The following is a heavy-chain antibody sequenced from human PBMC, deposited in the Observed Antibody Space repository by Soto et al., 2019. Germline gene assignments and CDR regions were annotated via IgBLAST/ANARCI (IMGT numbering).Heavy chain of an antibody. Sequence: EVQLVESGGGLVQPGGSLRLSCADSGFTFSNFWMSWVRQAPGKGLQWVASIKEDGSEKYYVDSVKGRFTISRDNAKNSLYLQMNSLRAEDTAVYYCARFRSLDPWGQGTLVTVSS. CDR3: ARFRSLDP. J-gene: IGHJ5*02. D-gene: IGHD3-10*01. V-gene: IGHV3-7*03. CDR1: GFTFSNFW. CDR2: IKEDGSEK.